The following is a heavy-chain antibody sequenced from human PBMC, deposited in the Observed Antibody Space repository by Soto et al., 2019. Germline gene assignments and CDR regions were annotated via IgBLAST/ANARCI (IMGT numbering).Heavy chain of an antibody. D-gene: IGHD2-15*01. CDR2: IWYDGSNK. Sequence: GGSLRLSCAASGFTFSSYGMHWVRQAPGKGLEWVAVIWYDGSNKYYADSVKGRFTISRDNSKNTLYLQMNSLRAEDTAVYYCARDGAYCSGGSCYSPDYYYYYYMDVWGKGTTVTVSS. CDR1: GFTFSSYG. V-gene: IGHV3-33*01. CDR3: ARDGAYCSGGSCYSPDYYYYYYMDV. J-gene: IGHJ6*03.